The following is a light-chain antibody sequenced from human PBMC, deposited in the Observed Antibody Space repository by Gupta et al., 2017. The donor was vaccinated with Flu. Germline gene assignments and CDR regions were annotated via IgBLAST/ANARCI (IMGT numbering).Light chain of an antibody. J-gene: IGKJ4*01. CDR3: RQALQTPLT. CDR1: QSLLHSNGYSY. CDR2: LGS. Sequence: DIVMTQSPLSLPVTPGETASISCRSSQSLLHSNGYSYLAWYLQKPGQSPQLLIYLGSNRASGVPDRFSGSGSGTDFTLKINRVEADDVGVYYCRQALQTPLTFGGGTKVEIK. V-gene: IGKV2-28*01.